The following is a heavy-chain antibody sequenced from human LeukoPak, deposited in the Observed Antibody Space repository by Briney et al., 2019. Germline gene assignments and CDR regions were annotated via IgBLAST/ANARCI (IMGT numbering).Heavy chain of an antibody. CDR2: IYYSGST. Sequence: SETLSLTCTVSGGSISSYYWSWIRQPPGKGLEWIGYIYYSGSTNYNPSLKSRVTISVDTSKNQFSLKLSSVTAADTAVYYCARDGHFWSGSFDAFDIWGQGTMVTVSS. V-gene: IGHV4-59*12. CDR3: ARDGHFWSGSFDAFDI. CDR1: GGSISSYY. D-gene: IGHD3-3*02. J-gene: IGHJ3*02.